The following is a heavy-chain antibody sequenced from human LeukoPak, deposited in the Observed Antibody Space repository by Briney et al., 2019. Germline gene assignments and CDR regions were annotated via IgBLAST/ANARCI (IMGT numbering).Heavy chain of an antibody. V-gene: IGHV3-7*01. CDR3: ARVPYSSGWYYFDY. CDR1: GFSFSNYW. Sequence: GGSLRLSCAASGFSFSNYWMSWVRQVPGKGLEWVANIKQDGSEKYYVDSVKGRFTISRDNSKNTLYLEMNSLRAEDTAVYYCARVPYSSGWYYFDYWGQGTLVTVSS. CDR2: IKQDGSEK. D-gene: IGHD6-19*01. J-gene: IGHJ4*02.